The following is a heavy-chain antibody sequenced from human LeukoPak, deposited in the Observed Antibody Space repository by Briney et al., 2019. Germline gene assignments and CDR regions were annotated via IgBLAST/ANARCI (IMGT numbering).Heavy chain of an antibody. J-gene: IGHJ4*02. V-gene: IGHV4-39*07. CDR2: IYYSGST. CDR1: GGSISSSTYY. D-gene: IGHD2-15*01. Sequence: PSETLSLTCIVSGGSISSSTYYWGWIRQPPGKGLEWIGSIYYSGSTYYNPSLKSRVTISVDTSKNQFSLKLSSVTAADTAVYYCARVRRYCSGGSCYPFDYWGQGTLVTVSS. CDR3: ARVRRYCSGGSCYPFDY.